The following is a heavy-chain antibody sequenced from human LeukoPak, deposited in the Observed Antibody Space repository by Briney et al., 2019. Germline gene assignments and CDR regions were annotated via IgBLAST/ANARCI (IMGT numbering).Heavy chain of an antibody. CDR1: GYTLNSYW. J-gene: IGHJ4*02. D-gene: IGHD3-3*01. V-gene: IGHV5-10-1*01. Sequence: PGESLMISCTGSGYTLNSYWISWVRQMPRKGLAWMGKIDPSDSYTSYSPSFQGHVTNSADKSISAAFLQWSSLKASDTAMYYCARHSHYDFWSGYLDYWGQGTLVTVSS. CDR3: ARHSHYDFWSGYLDY. CDR2: IDPSDSYT.